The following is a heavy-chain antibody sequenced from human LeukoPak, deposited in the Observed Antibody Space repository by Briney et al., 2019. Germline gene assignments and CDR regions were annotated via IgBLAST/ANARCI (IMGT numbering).Heavy chain of an antibody. Sequence: GGSLRLSCAASGFTFSSYSMNWVRQAPGKGLEWVSYISSSSSTIYYADSVKGRFTISRDNAKNSLYLQMNSLRAEDTAVYYCATNYYGSGKKGWGQGTLVTVSS. J-gene: IGHJ4*02. CDR2: ISSSSSTI. D-gene: IGHD3-10*01. CDR3: ATNYYGSGKKG. V-gene: IGHV3-48*04. CDR1: GFTFSSYS.